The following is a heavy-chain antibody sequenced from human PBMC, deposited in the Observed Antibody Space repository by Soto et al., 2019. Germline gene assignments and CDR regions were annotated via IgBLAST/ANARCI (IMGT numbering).Heavy chain of an antibody. V-gene: IGHV1-2*02. Sequence: ASVEVSCKASGYTFTGYYMHWVRQAPGQGLEWMGWINPNSGGTNYAQKFQVRVTMTRDTSISTAYTELSRLRSDDTAVYYCAREGATAGNDCFDYWGQGTLVTVSS. J-gene: IGHJ4*02. CDR3: AREGATAGNDCFDY. D-gene: IGHD6-13*01. CDR2: INPNSGGT. CDR1: GYTFTGYY.